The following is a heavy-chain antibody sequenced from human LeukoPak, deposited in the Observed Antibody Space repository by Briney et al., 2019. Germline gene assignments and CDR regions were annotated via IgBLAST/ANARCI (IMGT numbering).Heavy chain of an antibody. J-gene: IGHJ4*02. CDR2: INPDSGGT. CDR3: ARDSAVQHGTFFDY. Sequence: ASVKVSCKASAYTFTGYYMHWVRQAPGQGLEWMGWINPDSGGTNYAQKFQGRVTMTRDTSSNTAYMELSRLTSDDTAVYFCARDSAVQHGTFFDYWGQGILVTVSS. V-gene: IGHV1-2*02. D-gene: IGHD1-1*01. CDR1: AYTFTGYY.